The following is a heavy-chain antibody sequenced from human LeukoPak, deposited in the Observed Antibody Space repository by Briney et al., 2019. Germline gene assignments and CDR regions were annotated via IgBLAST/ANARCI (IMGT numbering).Heavy chain of an antibody. V-gene: IGHV4-59*01. Sequence: SETLSLTCTVSGGSISSYYWSWIRQPPGKGLEWIGYIYYSGSTNYNPSLKSRVTISVDTSKNQFSLKLSSVTAADTAVYYCARGGYYGSGSYYNQVPFDYWGQGTLVTVSS. CDR1: GGSISSYY. D-gene: IGHD3-10*01. CDR3: ARGGYYGSGSYYNQVPFDY. CDR2: IYYSGST. J-gene: IGHJ4*02.